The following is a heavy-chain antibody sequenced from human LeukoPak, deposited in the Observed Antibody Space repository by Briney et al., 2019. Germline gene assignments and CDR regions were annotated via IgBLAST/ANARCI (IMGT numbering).Heavy chain of an antibody. D-gene: IGHD3-3*01. J-gene: IGHJ6*03. Sequence: SETLSLTCAVYGGSFSGYYWSWIRQPPGKGLEWIGEINHSGSTNYNPSLKSRVTISVDTSKNQFSLKLSSVTAAETAVYYCARGFWSGYRYYYYYYMDVWGKGTTVTVSS. CDR3: ARGFWSGYRYYYYYYMDV. CDR2: INHSGST. CDR1: GGSFSGYY. V-gene: IGHV4-34*01.